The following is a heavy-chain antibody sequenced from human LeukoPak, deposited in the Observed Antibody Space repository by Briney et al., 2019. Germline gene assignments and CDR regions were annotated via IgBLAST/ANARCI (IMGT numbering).Heavy chain of an antibody. V-gene: IGHV4-30-2*01. CDR3: ARGSPWGYDILTGYPAAGDAFDI. D-gene: IGHD3-9*01. CDR1: GGSIGSGGYS. CDR2: IYHSGST. Sequence: SQTLSLTCAVSGGSIGSGGYSWSWIRQPPGKGLEWIGYIYHSGSTYYNPSLKSRVTISVDRSKNQFSLKLSSVTAADTAVYYCARGSPWGYDILTGYPAAGDAFDIWGQGTMVTVSS. J-gene: IGHJ3*02.